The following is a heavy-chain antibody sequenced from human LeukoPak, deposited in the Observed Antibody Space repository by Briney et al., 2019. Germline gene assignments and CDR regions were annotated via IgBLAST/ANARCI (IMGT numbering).Heavy chain of an antibody. Sequence: PGGSLRLSCAASGFTFSDYYMTWIRQAPGRGLEWVSYISGVYDNIYYGDSVKGRFTISRDNAKNSVYLQMSSLRADDTAVYYCAIGGAHGMEVSGQGTTVSVSS. CDR3: AIGGAHGMEV. J-gene: IGHJ6*02. CDR1: GFTFSDYY. D-gene: IGHD1-26*01. CDR2: ISGVYDNI. V-gene: IGHV3-11*01.